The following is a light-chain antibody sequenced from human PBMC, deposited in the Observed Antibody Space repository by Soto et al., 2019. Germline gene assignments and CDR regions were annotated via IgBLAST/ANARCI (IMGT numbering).Light chain of an antibody. J-gene: IGKJ1*01. Sequence: DIQMTQSPSTLAASVGGRVTITFRASQSISSWLAWYQQKPGKAPKLLIYKASSLESGVPSRFSGSGSGTEFTLTISSLQPDDFATYYCKQYNSYWKCGQGTKVDIK. CDR3: KQYNSYWK. CDR1: QSISSW. V-gene: IGKV1-5*03. CDR2: KAS.